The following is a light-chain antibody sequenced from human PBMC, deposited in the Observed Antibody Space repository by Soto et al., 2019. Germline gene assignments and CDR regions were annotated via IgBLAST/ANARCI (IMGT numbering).Light chain of an antibody. V-gene: IGKV3-11*01. CDR1: QSVNRN. Sequence: EIVLTQSPATLSLAPGERATLSCRASQSVNRNLAWYQQKPGLPPRLLIYDAFNRATGIPDRFRGSGSGTDFTLTISRLEPEDSAVYYCQQRYDWPPYTFGQGTKVDIK. CDR3: QQRYDWPPYT. CDR2: DAF. J-gene: IGKJ2*01.